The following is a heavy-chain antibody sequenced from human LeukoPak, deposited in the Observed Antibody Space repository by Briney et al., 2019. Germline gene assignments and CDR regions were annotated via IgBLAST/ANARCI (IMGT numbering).Heavy chain of an antibody. V-gene: IGHV3-21*01. Sequence: GGSLRLSRAASGFTFSSYSMNWVRQAPGKGLEWVSSISSSSYIYYADSVKGRFTISRDNAKNSLYLQMNSLRAEDTAVYYCARDDDSSGYYNYWGQGTLVTVSS. CDR3: ARDDDSSGYYNY. CDR2: ISSSSYI. CDR1: GFTFSSYS. J-gene: IGHJ4*02. D-gene: IGHD3-22*01.